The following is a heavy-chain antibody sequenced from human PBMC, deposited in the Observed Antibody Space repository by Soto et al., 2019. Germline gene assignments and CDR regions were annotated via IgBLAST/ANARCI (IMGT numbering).Heavy chain of an antibody. CDR3: ARALDDSPAAFDI. V-gene: IGHV3-33*01. Sequence: QVQLVESGGGVVQPGRSLRLSCAASGFTFSSYGMHWVRQAPGKGLEWVAVIWYDGSNKYYADSVKGRFTISRDNSKNTLYLQMNSLRAEDTAVYYCARALDDSPAAFDIWGQGTTVTVSS. J-gene: IGHJ3*02. CDR2: IWYDGSNK. CDR1: GFTFSSYG. D-gene: IGHD3-22*01.